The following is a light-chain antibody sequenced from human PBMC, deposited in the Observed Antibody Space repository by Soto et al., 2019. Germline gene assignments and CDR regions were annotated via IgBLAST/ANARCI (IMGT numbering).Light chain of an antibody. CDR1: QSVSSSSY. CDR3: QQYGSSLT. V-gene: IGKV3-20*01. CDR2: GAS. J-gene: IGKJ4*01. Sequence: EIVLTQSPGTLSLSPGERATLSCRASQSVSSSSYLAWYQQKPGQAPRLLIYGASSRATGIPDRFSGSGSGTDFTLTISRLEPEXFAVYYCQQYGSSLTFGGGTKVEIK.